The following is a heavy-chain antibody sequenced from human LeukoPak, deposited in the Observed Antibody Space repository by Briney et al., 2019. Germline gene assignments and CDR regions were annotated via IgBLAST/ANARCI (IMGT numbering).Heavy chain of an antibody. D-gene: IGHD2-2*01. V-gene: IGHV4-30-2*01. CDR2: IYHSGST. Sequence: PSETLSLTCAVSGGSISSGGYSWSWIRQPPGKGLEWIGYIYHSGSTYYNPSLKSRVTISVDRSKNRFSLKLSSVTAADTAVYYCARVSHQLLYDYWGQGTLVTVSS. J-gene: IGHJ4*02. CDR1: GGSISSGGYS. CDR3: ARVSHQLLYDY.